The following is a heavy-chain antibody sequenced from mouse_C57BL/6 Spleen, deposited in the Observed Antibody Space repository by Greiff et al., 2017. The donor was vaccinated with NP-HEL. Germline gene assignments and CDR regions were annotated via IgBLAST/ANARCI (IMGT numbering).Heavy chain of an antibody. V-gene: IGHV1-81*01. CDR3: ARRYYGSSYDYFDY. CDR1: GYTFTSYG. D-gene: IGHD1-1*01. Sequence: VKLQESGAELARPGASVKLSCKASGYTFTSYGISWVKQRTGQGLEWIGEIYPRSGNTYYNEEFKGKATLTADKSSSTAYMELRSLTSEDSAVYFCARRYYGSSYDYFDYWGQGTTLTVSS. J-gene: IGHJ2*01. CDR2: IYPRSGNT.